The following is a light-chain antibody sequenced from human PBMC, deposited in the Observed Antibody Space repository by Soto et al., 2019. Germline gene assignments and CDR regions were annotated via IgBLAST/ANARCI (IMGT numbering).Light chain of an antibody. V-gene: IGKV1-39*01. CDR1: QSISKY. CDR3: QQSYSTPRT. J-gene: IGKJ1*01. CDR2: AAS. Sequence: DIQMTQSPPSLSASVGDRVTITCRATQSISKYLNWYQHIPGKAPQLLIYAASTLQSGVPSRFSGSGSGTDFTLTISSLQPEDSATYDCQQSYSTPRTFGQGTKVEIK.